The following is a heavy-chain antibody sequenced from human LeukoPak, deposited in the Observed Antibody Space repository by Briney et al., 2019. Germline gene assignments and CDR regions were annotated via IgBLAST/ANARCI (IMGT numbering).Heavy chain of an antibody. CDR1: GGTFSSYA. D-gene: IGHD6-13*01. J-gene: IGHJ4*02. CDR2: IIPILGIA. CDR3: ARESEAAGTDY. Sequence: ASVKVSCKASGGTFSSYAISCVRQAPGQGLEWMGRIIPILGIANYAQKFQGRVTITADKSTSTAYMELSSLRSEDTAVYYCARESEAAGTDYWGQGTLVTVSS. V-gene: IGHV1-69*04.